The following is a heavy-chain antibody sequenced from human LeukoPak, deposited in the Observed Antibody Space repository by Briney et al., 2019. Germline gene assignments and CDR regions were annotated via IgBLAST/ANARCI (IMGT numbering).Heavy chain of an antibody. CDR3: AADYGDYLSPSD. J-gene: IGHJ4*02. Sequence: PGGSLRLSCAASGFNLRDSAMHWVRQPPGKGLEGVAVTSYDGTNKYYADSVKGRFTISRDNSKNTLYLQMNSLTLEDTAVYYCAADYGDYLSPSDWGQGTLVTVSS. CDR2: TSYDGTNK. V-gene: IGHV3-30*04. CDR1: GFNLRDSA. D-gene: IGHD4-17*01.